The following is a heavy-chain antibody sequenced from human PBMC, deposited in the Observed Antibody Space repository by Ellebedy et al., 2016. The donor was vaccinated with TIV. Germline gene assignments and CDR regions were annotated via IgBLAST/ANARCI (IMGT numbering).Heavy chain of an antibody. Sequence: PGGSLRLSCTVSGGSISSYYWSWIRQPPGKGLEWIGYIYYSGSTNYNPSLKSRVTISVDTSKNQFSLKLSSVTAADTAVYYCARHGGSYYSNNWFDPWGQGTLVTVSS. CDR3: ARHGGSYYSNNWFDP. D-gene: IGHD3-22*01. CDR1: GGSISSYY. V-gene: IGHV4-59*08. J-gene: IGHJ5*02. CDR2: IYYSGST.